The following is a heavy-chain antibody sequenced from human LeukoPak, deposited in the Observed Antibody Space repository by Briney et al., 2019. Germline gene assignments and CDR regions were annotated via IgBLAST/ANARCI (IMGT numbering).Heavy chain of an antibody. J-gene: IGHJ6*03. V-gene: IGHV3-74*01. D-gene: IGHD6-19*01. Sequence: PGGSLRLSCAASGFTFSSYWMHWVRQAPGKGLVWVSRINSDGSGTSYADSVKGRFTISRDNAKNTLYLQMNSLRAEDTAVYYCARPDRAGWYDYYYYMDVWGKGTTVTVSS. CDR2: INSDGSGT. CDR1: GFTFSSYW. CDR3: ARPDRAGWYDYYYYMDV.